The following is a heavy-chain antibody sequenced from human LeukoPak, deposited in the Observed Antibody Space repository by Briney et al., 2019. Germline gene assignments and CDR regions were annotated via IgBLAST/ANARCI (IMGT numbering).Heavy chain of an antibody. CDR1: GFSFSGHW. CDR3: ARRLTQYDCFDP. D-gene: IGHD2-2*01. V-gene: IGHV3-74*01. CDR2: ISPTGSTT. J-gene: IGHJ5*02. Sequence: GGSLRLSCTASGFSFSGHWMHWARQLPGEGLVWVSRISPTGSTTSYADSVKGRFTVSRDNAKNTLYLQVNNLRAEDTAVYYCARRLTQYDCFDPWGQGILVTVSS.